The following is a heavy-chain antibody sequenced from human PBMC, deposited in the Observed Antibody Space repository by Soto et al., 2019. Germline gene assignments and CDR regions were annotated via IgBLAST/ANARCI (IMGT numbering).Heavy chain of an antibody. J-gene: IGHJ4*02. Sequence: QVHLVESGGGVVQPGRSLRLSCEASAFIFTNHAMHWVRQAPGKGLEWVAAISYDGRSTMYADSVRGRFSISRDNSKKTLHLQMGRLRGDDTAVYYCAKGTWVEWGKRGGFDYWGQGVLVIVSS. CDR1: AFIFTNHA. V-gene: IGHV3-30*18. CDR3: AKGTWVEWGKRGGFDY. CDR2: ISYDGRST. D-gene: IGHD3-3*01.